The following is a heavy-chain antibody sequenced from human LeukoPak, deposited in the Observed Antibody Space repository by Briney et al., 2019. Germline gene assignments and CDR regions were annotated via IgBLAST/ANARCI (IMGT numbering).Heavy chain of an antibody. CDR3: AKRDNTGWYSLDY. CDR2: ISHDATGT. D-gene: IGHD6-19*01. CDR1: GFTFSSYA. V-gene: IGHV3-23*01. Sequence: GGSLRLSCAASGFTFSSYAMSWVRQAPGKGLEWVSSISHDATGTYYTDSVKGRFTLSRDSSKNTLYLQMNSLRAADTAVYYCAKRDNTGWYSLDYWGQGTLVTVSS. J-gene: IGHJ4*02.